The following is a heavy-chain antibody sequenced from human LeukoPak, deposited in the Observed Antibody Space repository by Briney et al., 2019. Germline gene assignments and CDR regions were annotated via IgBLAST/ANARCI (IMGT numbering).Heavy chain of an antibody. J-gene: IGHJ4*02. Sequence: GGSLRLSCAASGFTFSSYAMSWVRQAPGKGLEWVSGISGSGSSAYYADSVRGRFTISRDNSKNTLYLQMNSLRAEDTAIYYCAKDLNDYSPYYFDYWGQGTLVTVSS. CDR2: ISGSGSSA. CDR3: AKDLNDYSPYYFDY. CDR1: GFTFSSYA. V-gene: IGHV3-23*01. D-gene: IGHD4-11*01.